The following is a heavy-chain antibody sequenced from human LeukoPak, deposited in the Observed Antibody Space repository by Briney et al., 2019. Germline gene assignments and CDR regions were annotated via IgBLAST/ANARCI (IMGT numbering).Heavy chain of an antibody. CDR3: ARGSSSWPYYFDY. V-gene: IGHV4-59*08. J-gene: IGHJ4*02. D-gene: IGHD6-13*01. CDR2: IYYSGST. Sequence: SETLSLTCTVSGGSISSYYWSWIRQPPGKGLEWIGYIYYSGSTNYNPSLKSRVTISVDTSKNQFSLKLSSVTAADTAVYYCARGSSSWPYYFDYWGQGTLVTVSS. CDR1: GGSISSYY.